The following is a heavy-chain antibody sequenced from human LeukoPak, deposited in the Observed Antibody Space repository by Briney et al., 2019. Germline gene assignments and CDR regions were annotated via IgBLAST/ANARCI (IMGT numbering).Heavy chain of an antibody. CDR2: IYYSGST. J-gene: IGHJ6*03. V-gene: IGHV4-59*12. CDR1: GGSISSYY. CDR3: ARDALPFHWHEGNYYMDV. D-gene: IGHD1-1*01. Sequence: KPSETLSLTCTVSGGSISSYYWSWIRQPPGKGLEWIGSIYYSGSTYYNPSLKSRVTISVDTSKNQFSLKLSSVTAADTAAYYCARDALPFHWHEGNYYMDVWGKGTTVTVSS.